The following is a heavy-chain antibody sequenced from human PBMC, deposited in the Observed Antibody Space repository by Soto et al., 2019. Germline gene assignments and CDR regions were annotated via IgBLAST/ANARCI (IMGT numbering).Heavy chain of an antibody. D-gene: IGHD2-2*02. CDR1: GFTFSSYS. J-gene: IGHJ6*02. Sequence: GSLRLSCAASGFTFSSYSMNWVRQAPGKGLEWVSSISSSSSYIYYADSVKGRFTISRDNAKNSLYLQMNSLRAEDTAVYYCARDLCSSTSCYILGGYYYGMDVWGQGTTVTVSS. V-gene: IGHV3-21*01. CDR3: ARDLCSSTSCYILGGYYYGMDV. CDR2: ISSSSSYI.